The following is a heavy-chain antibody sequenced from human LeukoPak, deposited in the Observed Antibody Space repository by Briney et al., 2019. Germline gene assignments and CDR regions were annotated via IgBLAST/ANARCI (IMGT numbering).Heavy chain of an antibody. CDR1: GGSISSGSYY. D-gene: IGHD5-24*01. V-gene: IGHV4-61*02. J-gene: IGHJ4*02. Sequence: PSETLSLTCTVSGGSISSGSYYWSWIRQPAGKGLEWIGRIYTSGSTNYNPSLKSRVTISVDTSKNQFSLKLSSVTAADTAVYYCARGTPRWLQFDYWGQGTLVTVSS. CDR2: IYTSGST. CDR3: ARGTPRWLQFDY.